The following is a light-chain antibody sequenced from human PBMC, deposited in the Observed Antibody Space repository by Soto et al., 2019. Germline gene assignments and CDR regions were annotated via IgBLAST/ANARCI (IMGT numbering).Light chain of an antibody. V-gene: IGLV2-14*01. J-gene: IGLJ3*02. CDR1: TNDIGTYNY. CDR3: CSYTISATLV. CDR2: EVR. Sequence: QSVLTQPASVSGSPGQSITISCSGTTNDIGTYNYVSWYQHHPGKVSKVIIYEVRNRPSGVSNRFSGSKSGNTASLTISGLQPEDEADYYCCSYTISATLVFGGGTKVTVL.